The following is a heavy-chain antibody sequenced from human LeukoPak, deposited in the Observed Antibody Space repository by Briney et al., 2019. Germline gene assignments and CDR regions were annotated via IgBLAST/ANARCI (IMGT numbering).Heavy chain of an antibody. D-gene: IGHD6-6*01. CDR2: ISSGSSTI. J-gene: IGHJ6*03. CDR1: GFTLSSYS. V-gene: IGHV3-48*01. Sequence: PGGSLRLSCAASGFTLSSYSMNWVRQAPGKGLEWVSYISSGSSTIYYADSVKGRFTISRDNAKNSLYLQMNSLRAEDTAVYYCARQSYSSSSVYYYYYMDVWGKGTTVTVSS. CDR3: ARQSYSSSSVYYYYYMDV.